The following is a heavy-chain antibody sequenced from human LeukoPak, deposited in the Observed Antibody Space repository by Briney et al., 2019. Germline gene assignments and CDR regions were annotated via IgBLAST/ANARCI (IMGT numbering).Heavy chain of an antibody. CDR1: GVSISSSNSY. CDR2: IYYSGNT. Sequence: SETLSLTCTVSGVSISSSNSYWGWIRQPPGKGLEWIGSIYYSGNTYYSASLKSQVSISIDTSKNQFSLRLTSVTAADTAVNYCARQTGSGLFILPGGQGTLVTVSS. J-gene: IGHJ4*02. V-gene: IGHV4-39*01. D-gene: IGHD3/OR15-3a*01. CDR3: ARQTGSGLFILP.